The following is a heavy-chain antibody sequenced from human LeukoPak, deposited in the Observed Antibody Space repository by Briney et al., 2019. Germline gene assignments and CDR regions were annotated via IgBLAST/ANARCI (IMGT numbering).Heavy chain of an antibody. CDR3: ARGPYLPRQQLVPGRYNWFDP. J-gene: IGHJ5*02. D-gene: IGHD6-13*01. CDR1: GYTFTSYG. Sequence: ASVKVSCKASGYTFTSYGISWVRQAPGQGLEWMGWISAYNGNTNYAQKLQGRVTMTTDTSTSTAYMELRSLRSDDTAVYYCARGPYLPRQQLVPGRYNWFDPWGQGTLVTVSS. CDR2: ISAYNGNT. V-gene: IGHV1-18*01.